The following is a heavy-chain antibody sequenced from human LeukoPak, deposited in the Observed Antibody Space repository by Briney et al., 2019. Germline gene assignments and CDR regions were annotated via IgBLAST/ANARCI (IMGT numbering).Heavy chain of an antibody. Sequence: PSETLSLTCTVSGDSINNNNYYWGWIRQPPGKGLEWIGNIYYNGRTYYSPSLKSRGTISVDTSNNQFSLKLSSVTAADTAVYYCARVLWDGYNSYFDYWGQGTLVTVSS. V-gene: IGHV4-39*02. CDR3: ARVLWDGYNSYFDY. J-gene: IGHJ4*02. CDR1: GDSINNNNYY. D-gene: IGHD5-24*01. CDR2: IYYNGRT.